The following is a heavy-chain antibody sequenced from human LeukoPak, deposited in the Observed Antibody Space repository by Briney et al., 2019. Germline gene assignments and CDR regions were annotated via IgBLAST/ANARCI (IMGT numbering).Heavy chain of an antibody. D-gene: IGHD6-19*01. J-gene: IGHJ3*02. Sequence: GESLKISGKCSGYRFTSYWISWVRQMPGKGLEWMGMIDPSDSYTNYSPSFQGHVTISADKSISTASMQWSSLKASDTAMYYCARLRLGAVDIWGQGTMVTVSS. CDR3: ARLRLGAVDI. CDR1: GYRFTSYW. V-gene: IGHV5-10-1*01. CDR2: IDPSDSYT.